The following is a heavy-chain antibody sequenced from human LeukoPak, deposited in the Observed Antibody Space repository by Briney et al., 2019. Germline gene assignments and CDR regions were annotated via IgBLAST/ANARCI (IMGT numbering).Heavy chain of an antibody. Sequence: ASETLSHTCSVSGGSISSYYWSWIRQPPGKGLEWIGYIYYSGSTHYNPSLKSRVTITVDTSKNQFSLKLSSVTAADTAVYFCARGLAVSGRSSLDFWGQGTLVTVSS. D-gene: IGHD6-19*01. CDR2: IYYSGST. CDR3: ARGLAVSGRSSLDF. J-gene: IGHJ4*02. V-gene: IGHV4-59*01. CDR1: GGSISSYY.